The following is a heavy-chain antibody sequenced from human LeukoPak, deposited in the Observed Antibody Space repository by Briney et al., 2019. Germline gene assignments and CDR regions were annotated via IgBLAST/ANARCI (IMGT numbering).Heavy chain of an antibody. V-gene: IGHV4-39*07. CDR3: ARDRAESGAAFDI. CDR2: IYYSGST. D-gene: IGHD5-12*01. Sequence: SETLSLTCTVSGGSISSSSYYWGCIRQPPGKGLEWIGSIYYSGSTYYNPSLKSRVTISVDTSKNQFSLKLSSVTAADTAVYYCARDRAESGAAFDIWGQGTMVTVSS. CDR1: GGSISSSSYY. J-gene: IGHJ3*02.